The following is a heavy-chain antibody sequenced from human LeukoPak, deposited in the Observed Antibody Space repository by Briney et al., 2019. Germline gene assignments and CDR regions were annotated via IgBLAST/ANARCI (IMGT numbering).Heavy chain of an antibody. J-gene: IGHJ4*02. Sequence: AGGSLRLSCAASGFTFSNYAMHWVRQAPGKGLEWVAVISYDVNTKYYADSVKGRFTTSRDNSQNTLYLQMNSLRAEDTAVYYCAKGIESSGTYYTSFDYWGQGTLVTVSS. CDR2: ISYDVNTK. D-gene: IGHD1-26*01. V-gene: IGHV3-30-3*01. CDR3: AKGIESSGTYYTSFDY. CDR1: GFTFSNYA.